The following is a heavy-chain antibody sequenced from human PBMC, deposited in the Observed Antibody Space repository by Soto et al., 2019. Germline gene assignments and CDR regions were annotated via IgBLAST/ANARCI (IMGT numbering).Heavy chain of an antibody. J-gene: IGHJ4*02. Sequence: GGSLRLSCAASGFSFSSYAMSWVRQAPGKGLEWVSVISGSSGSTYYAGSVRGRFTISRDNSKNTLSLQMNSLRAEDTAVYYCAKDSREYCSSTSCYCFDYWGQGTLVTVSS. CDR3: AKDSREYCSSTSCYCFDY. V-gene: IGHV3-23*01. CDR2: ISGSSGST. CDR1: GFSFSSYA. D-gene: IGHD2-2*01.